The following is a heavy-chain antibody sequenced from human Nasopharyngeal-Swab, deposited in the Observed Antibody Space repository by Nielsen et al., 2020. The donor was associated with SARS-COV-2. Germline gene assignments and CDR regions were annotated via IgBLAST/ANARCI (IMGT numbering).Heavy chain of an antibody. CDR2: INSSSSYI. CDR3: ARDEGAGWYYYDSSGYYSFDY. CDR1: GFTFSSYR. V-gene: IGHV3-21*01. J-gene: IGHJ4*02. D-gene: IGHD3-22*01. Sequence: GESLKISCAASGFTFSSYRMSWVRQAPGKGLEWVSYINSSSSYIYYADSVKGRFTISRDNAKNSLYLQMNSLRAEDTAVYYCARDEGAGWYYYDSSGYYSFDYWGQGTLVTVSS.